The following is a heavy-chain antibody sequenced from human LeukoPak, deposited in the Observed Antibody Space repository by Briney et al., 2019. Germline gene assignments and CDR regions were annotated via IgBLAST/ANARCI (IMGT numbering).Heavy chain of an antibody. CDR3: ARDLMVYAIVNY. J-gene: IGHJ4*02. CDR1: GGSISSGDYY. V-gene: IGHV4-30-4*08. D-gene: IGHD2-8*01. CDR2: IYYSGST. Sequence: SQTLSLTCTVSGGSISSGDYYWSWIRQPPGKGLEWIGYIYYSGSTYYNPSLKSRVTISVDTSKNQFSLKLSSVTAADTAVYYCARDLMVYAIVNYWGQGTLVTVSS.